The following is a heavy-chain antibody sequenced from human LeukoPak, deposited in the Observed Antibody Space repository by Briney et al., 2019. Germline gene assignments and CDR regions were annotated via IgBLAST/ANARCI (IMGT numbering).Heavy chain of an antibody. CDR3: AKDLNQNVLRYFDWLPQWDAFDI. CDR2: ISGSGGST. J-gene: IGHJ3*02. D-gene: IGHD3-9*01. V-gene: IGHV3-23*01. CDR1: GFTFSSYA. Sequence: GGSLRLSCAASGFTFSSYAMSWVRQAPGKGLEWVSAISGSGGSTYYADSVKGRFTISRDNSKNTLYLQMNSLRAEDTAVYYCAKDLNQNVLRYFDWLPQWDAFDIWGQGTMVTVSS.